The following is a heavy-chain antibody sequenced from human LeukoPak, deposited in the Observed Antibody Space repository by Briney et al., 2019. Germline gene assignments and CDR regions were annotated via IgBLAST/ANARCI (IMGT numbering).Heavy chain of an antibody. CDR1: GGSISSYY. V-gene: IGHV4-34*01. D-gene: IGHD3-22*01. CDR3: ARVGYYYDSSGYYPFDY. Sequence: SETLSLTCTVSGGSISSYYWSWIRQPPGKGLEWIGEINHSGSTNYNPSLKSRVTISVDTSKNQFSLKLSSVTAADTAVYYCARVGYYYDSSGYYPFDYWGQGTLVTVSS. J-gene: IGHJ4*02. CDR2: INHSGST.